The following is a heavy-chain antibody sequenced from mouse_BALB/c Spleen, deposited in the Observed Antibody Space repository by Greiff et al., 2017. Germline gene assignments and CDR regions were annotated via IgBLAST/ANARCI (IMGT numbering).Heavy chain of an antibody. J-gene: IGHJ4*01. V-gene: IGHV5-17*02. Sequence: EVQVVESGGGLVQPGGSRKLSCAASGFTFSSFGMHWVRQAPEKGLEWVAYISSGSSTIYYADTVKGRSTISRDNPKNTLYLQMTSLRSEDTAMYYCAREEDEDYAMDYWGQGTSVTVSS. CDR1: GFTFSSFG. CDR2: ISSGSSTI. CDR3: AREEDEDYAMDY.